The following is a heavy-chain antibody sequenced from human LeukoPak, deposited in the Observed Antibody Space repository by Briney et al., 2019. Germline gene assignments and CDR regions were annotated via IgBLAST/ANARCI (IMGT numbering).Heavy chain of an antibody. CDR1: GGTFSSYA. CDR2: IIPIFGIA. J-gene: IGHJ4*02. CDR3: ATAAAQTPEFDY. D-gene: IGHD6-13*01. Sequence: SVKVSCKASGGTFSSYAISWVRQAPGQGLEWMGRIIPIFGIANYAQKFQGRVTITADKSTSTAYMELSSLRSEDTAVYYCATAAAQTPEFDYWGQGTLVTVSS. V-gene: IGHV1-69*04.